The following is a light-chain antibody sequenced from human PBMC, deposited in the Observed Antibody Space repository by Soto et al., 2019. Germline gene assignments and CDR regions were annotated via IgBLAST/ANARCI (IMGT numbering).Light chain of an antibody. J-gene: IGKJ1*01. V-gene: IGKV3-20*01. CDR1: QSVSSNY. CDR3: QQYGSTPWT. CDR2: GAS. Sequence: VLTQYPGTLSLSPGERATLSCRASQSVSSNYLAWCQQKPDQAPRLLSYGASSRATGIPDRFSGSGSGTDFTLTISRLEPEDFAVYYCQQYGSTPWTFGQGTKVDIK.